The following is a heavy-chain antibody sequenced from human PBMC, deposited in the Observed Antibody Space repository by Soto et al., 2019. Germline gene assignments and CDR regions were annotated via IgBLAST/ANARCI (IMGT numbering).Heavy chain of an antibody. CDR2: MYYSGST. CDR3: ARGMGDNRASNYSGMDV. D-gene: IGHD1-26*01. J-gene: IGHJ6*02. V-gene: IGHV4-59*12. CDR1: GGSIISYY. Sequence: PSETLSLTCTVAGGSIISYYWTWILQPPGKGLEWIGYMYYSGSTRYNPSLKSRVTISVDRSKNQFSLELSSVTDADKAVYYCARGMGDNRASNYSGMDVWGQGPTVTVSS.